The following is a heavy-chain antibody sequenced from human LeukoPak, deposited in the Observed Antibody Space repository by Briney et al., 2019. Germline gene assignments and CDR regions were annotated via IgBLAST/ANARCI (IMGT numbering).Heavy chain of an antibody. Sequence: KPSETLSLTCTVSGGSISSGTYYWSWIRQPAGKGLEWIGRIYTSGSTDYNPSLKSRVTISVDTSKNQFSLKLSSVTAADTAVYYCARELLFVGGYPIFFDYWGQGTLVTVSS. CDR3: ARELLFVGGYPIFFDY. CDR2: IYTSGST. J-gene: IGHJ4*02. D-gene: IGHD3-22*01. CDR1: GGSISSGTYY. V-gene: IGHV4-61*02.